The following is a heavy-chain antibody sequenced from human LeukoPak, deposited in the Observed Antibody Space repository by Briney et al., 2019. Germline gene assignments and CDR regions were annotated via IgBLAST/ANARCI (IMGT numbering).Heavy chain of an antibody. CDR1: GGTFSSYA. CDR2: IIPIFGTA. J-gene: IGHJ4*02. D-gene: IGHD3-22*01. CDR3: ASAPTHYDSSGYPFDY. Sequence: SVKVSCKASGGTFSSYAISWVRQAPGQGLEWMGGIIPIFGTANYAQKFQGRVTITADDSTSTAYMELSSLRSEDTAVYYCASAPTHYDSSGYPFDYWGQGTLVTVSS. V-gene: IGHV1-69*13.